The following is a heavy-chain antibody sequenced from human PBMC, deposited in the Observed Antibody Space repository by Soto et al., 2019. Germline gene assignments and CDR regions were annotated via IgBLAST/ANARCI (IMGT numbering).Heavy chain of an antibody. CDR2: ISYDGINK. D-gene: IGHD1-26*01. V-gene: IGHV3-30-3*01. J-gene: IGHJ4*02. CDR3: ARDGSYYGGSRHDY. Sequence: QVQLVESGGGVDQPGRSLRLSCAASGSTFSSYDMHWVRQAPGKGLEWVAVISYDGINKYYADSVKGRFTISRDNSKNTLYLQMSSLRTEDTAEYYCARDGSYYGGSRHDYWGQGTLVTVSS. CDR1: GSTFSSYD.